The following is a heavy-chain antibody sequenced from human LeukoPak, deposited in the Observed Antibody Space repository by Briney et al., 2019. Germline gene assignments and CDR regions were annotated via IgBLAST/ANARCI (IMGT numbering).Heavy chain of an antibody. CDR1: GFTFSSYW. J-gene: IGHJ4*02. V-gene: IGHV3-7*03. D-gene: IGHD6-19*01. CDR2: IKQDGSEK. Sequence: GGSLRLSCAASGFTFSSYWMSWVRQAPGKGLEWVANIKQDGSEKYYVDSVKGRFTISRDNAKNSLYLQMNILRAEDTAVYYCARDSRYSSGWYDYWGQGTLVTVSS. CDR3: ARDSRYSSGWYDY.